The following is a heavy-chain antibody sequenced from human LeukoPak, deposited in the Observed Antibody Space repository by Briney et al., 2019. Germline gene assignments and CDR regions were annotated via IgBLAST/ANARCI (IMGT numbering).Heavy chain of an antibody. V-gene: IGHV4-34*01. CDR2: INHSGST. D-gene: IGHD3-10*01. J-gene: IGHJ6*02. Sequence: GSLRLSCEASGFTFSHYEMNWIRQPPGKGLEWIGEINHSGSTNYNPSLKSRVTISVDTSKNQFSLKLSSVTAADTAVYYCARLLYGSGSYYPRRAYYYGMDVWGQGTTVTVSS. CDR1: GFTFSHYE. CDR3: ARLLYGSGSYYPRRAYYYGMDV.